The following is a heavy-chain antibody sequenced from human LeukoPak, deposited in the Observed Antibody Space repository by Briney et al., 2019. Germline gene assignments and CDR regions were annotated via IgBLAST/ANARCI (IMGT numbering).Heavy chain of an antibody. V-gene: IGHV3-23*01. Sequence: GGSLRLSCAASGWVRQAPGKGLEWVSAISGSSAISTYYADSVKGRFTISRDNSKNTLDLQMNNLRVEDTAVYYCARGTTGTTAVRDYWGQGTLVTVSS. D-gene: IGHD1/OR15-1a*01. J-gene: IGHJ4*02. CDR3: ARGTTGTTAVRDY. CDR1: G. CDR2: ISGSSAIST.